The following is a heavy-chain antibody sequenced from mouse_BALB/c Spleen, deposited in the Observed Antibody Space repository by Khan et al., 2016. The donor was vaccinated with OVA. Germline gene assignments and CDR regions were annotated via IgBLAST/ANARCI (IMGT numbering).Heavy chain of an antibody. V-gene: IGHV3-2*02. CDR1: GHSITNDYA. D-gene: IGHD1-1*01. CDR2: ITYSGSS. CDR3: ATLYCYGSSWVPY. J-gene: IGHJ3*01. Sequence: EVQLQESGPGLMKPSQSLSLTCTVTGHSITNDYAWNWIRQFPGNKLERMGYITYSGSSSYTPSLKSHISITRDTSKHQFFLQLHSVTAEATAISYFATLYCYGSSWVPYCGQGTLVTVSA.